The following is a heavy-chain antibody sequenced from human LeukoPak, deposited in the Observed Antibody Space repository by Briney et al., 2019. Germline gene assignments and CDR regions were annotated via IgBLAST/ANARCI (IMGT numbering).Heavy chain of an antibody. D-gene: IGHD6-13*01. CDR3: ARDFAAIAAAGKYYYYYYMDV. Sequence: GGSLRLSCAASGFTFSSYSMNWVRQAPGKGLEWVSSISSSSSYIYYADSVKGRFTISRDNAKNSLYLQMNSLRAEDTAVYYCARDFAAIAAAGKYYYYYYMDVWGKGTTVTVSS. CDR2: ISSSSSYI. CDR1: GFTFSSYS. J-gene: IGHJ6*03. V-gene: IGHV3-21*01.